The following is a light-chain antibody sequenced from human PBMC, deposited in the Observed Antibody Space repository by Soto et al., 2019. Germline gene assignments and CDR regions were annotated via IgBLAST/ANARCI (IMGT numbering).Light chain of an antibody. J-gene: IGLJ1*01. V-gene: IGLV3-21*04. CDR2: YDS. Sequence: SYELTQPPSVSVAPGKTARITCGGNNIGSKSVHWYQQKPGQAPVLVIYYDSDRPSGIPERFSGSNSVNTATLTIIRVEAGDEADYYCQVWDSSSDHYVFGTGTKVTVL. CDR1: NIGSKS. CDR3: QVWDSSSDHYV.